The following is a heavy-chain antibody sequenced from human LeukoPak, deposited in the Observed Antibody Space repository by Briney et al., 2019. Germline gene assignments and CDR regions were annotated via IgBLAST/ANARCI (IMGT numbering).Heavy chain of an antibody. J-gene: IGHJ4*02. CDR1: GLTVSGNY. CDR2: IYSGGLT. D-gene: IGHD4-17*01. V-gene: IGHV3-53*01. CDR3: AKDGDYGDTTTPGY. Sequence: GGSLRLSCAASGLTVSGNYMSWVRQAPGKGLEWVSVIYSGGLTFYADSVKGRFTVSRDRSRNTLYLQMKSLRAEDTAVYFCAKDGDYGDTTTPGYWGQGTLVTVSS.